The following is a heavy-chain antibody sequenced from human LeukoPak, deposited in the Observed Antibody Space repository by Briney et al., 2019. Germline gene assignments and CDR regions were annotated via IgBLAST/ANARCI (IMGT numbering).Heavy chain of an antibody. J-gene: IGHJ4*02. CDR3: VKVRWRARVGYFDY. V-gene: IGHV3-74*01. Sequence: PSGGSLRLSCAASGCTFSSSGTHWVRQAPGKGLVWVSRINKDGSVTDYAESVKGRFSISRDNAKNTLYLQMNSLRVEDTAIYYCVKVRWRARVGYFDYWGRGTLVTVSS. CDR2: INKDGSVT. CDR1: GCTFSSSG. D-gene: IGHD3-22*01.